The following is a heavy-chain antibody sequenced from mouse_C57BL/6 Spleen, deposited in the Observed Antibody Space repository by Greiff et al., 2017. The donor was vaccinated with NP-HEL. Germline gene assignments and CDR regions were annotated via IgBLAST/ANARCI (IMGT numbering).Heavy chain of an antibody. CDR2: INPNNGGT. CDR1: GYTFTDYY. J-gene: IGHJ4*01. V-gene: IGHV1-26*01. Sequence: EVQLQQSGPELVKPGASVKISCKASGYTFTDYYMNWVKQSHGKSLEWIGDINPNNGGTSYNQKFKGKATLTVDKSSSTAYMERHSLTSEDFAVYYCANLLLDYWGQGTSVTVSS. CDR3: ANLLLDY.